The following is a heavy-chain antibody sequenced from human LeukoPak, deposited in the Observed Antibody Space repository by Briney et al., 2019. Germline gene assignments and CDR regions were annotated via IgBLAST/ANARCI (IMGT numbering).Heavy chain of an antibody. D-gene: IGHD1-26*01. Sequence: SETLSLTCTVSGGSISSYYWSWIRQPPGKGLEWIGYIYYSGSTNYNPSLKSRVTISVDTSKKQFSLKLSSVTAADTAFYYCARYIVSYPHDAFDIWGQGTMVTVSS. CDR1: GGSISSYY. V-gene: IGHV4-59*01. CDR3: ARYIVSYPHDAFDI. CDR2: IYYSGST. J-gene: IGHJ3*02.